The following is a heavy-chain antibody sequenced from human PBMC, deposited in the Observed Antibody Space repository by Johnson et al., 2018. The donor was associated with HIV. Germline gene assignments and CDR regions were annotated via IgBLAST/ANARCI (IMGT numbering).Heavy chain of an antibody. Sequence: QVQLVESGGALVQPGGSLRLSCAVSGFTLSNYAMHWVRQAPGKGLEWVALISYAGSNKYYADSVKGRFTISRDNSKNTLYLQMNSLRAEDTAVYYCAKAGAVAGPGIDAFDLWGQGTMVTVSS. CDR3: AKAGAVAGPGIDAFDL. J-gene: IGHJ3*01. CDR1: GFTLSNYA. CDR2: ISYAGSNK. V-gene: IGHV3-30*04. D-gene: IGHD6-19*01.